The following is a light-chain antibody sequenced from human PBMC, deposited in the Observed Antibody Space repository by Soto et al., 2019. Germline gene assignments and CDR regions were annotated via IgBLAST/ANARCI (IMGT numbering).Light chain of an antibody. Sequence: QSVLTQQPSVSEAPRQRVTISCSGSSSNIGNNAVNWYQQHPGKAPKLLMYYDDLLPSGVSDRFSGSKSGTSASLAISGLQSEDEADYYCAAWDDILNGVVFGGGTKLTVL. V-gene: IGLV1-36*01. CDR1: SSNIGNNA. CDR3: AAWDDILNGVV. CDR2: YDD. J-gene: IGLJ2*01.